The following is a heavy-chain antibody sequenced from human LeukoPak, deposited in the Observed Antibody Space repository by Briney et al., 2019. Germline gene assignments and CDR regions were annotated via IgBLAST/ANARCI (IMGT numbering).Heavy chain of an antibody. J-gene: IGHJ4*02. CDR2: IYPGDSDT. Sequence: GESLKISCKGSGYSFTSYWIGWVRQMPGKGLEWMGIIYPGDSDTRYSPSFQGQVTISADKSISTAYLQWSSLKASGTAMYYCARGLVVPAAMGPFDYWGQGTLVTVSS. CDR3: ARGLVVPAAMGPFDY. V-gene: IGHV5-51*01. CDR1: GYSFTSYW. D-gene: IGHD2-2*01.